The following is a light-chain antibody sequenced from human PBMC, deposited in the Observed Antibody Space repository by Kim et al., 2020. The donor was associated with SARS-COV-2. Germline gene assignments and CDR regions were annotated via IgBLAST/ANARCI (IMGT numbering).Light chain of an antibody. J-gene: IGKJ2*01. CDR1: QSVSSN. V-gene: IGKV3-15*01. CDR3: QQYNNWPPMYT. Sequence: EIVMTQSPATLSVSPGERATLSCRASQSVSSNLAWYQQKPGQAPRLLIYGASTRATGIPARFSGSGSGTEFTLTISSLQSEDFAVYSCQQYNNWPPMYTFGQGTKLEI. CDR2: GAS.